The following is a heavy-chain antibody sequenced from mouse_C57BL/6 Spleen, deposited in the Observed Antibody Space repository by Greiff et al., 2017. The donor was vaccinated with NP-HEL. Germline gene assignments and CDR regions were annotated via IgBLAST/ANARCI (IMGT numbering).Heavy chain of an antibody. CDR1: GYTFTSYW. CDR2: IHPNSGST. D-gene: IGHD1-1*01. V-gene: IGHV1-64*01. J-gene: IGHJ1*03. Sequence: QVQLQQPGAELVKPGASVKLSCKASGYTFTSYWMHWVKQRPGQGLEWIGMIHPNSGSTNYNEKFKSKATLTVDKSSSPAYMQLSSLTSEDSAVYYWARGGYGSINWYFDVWGTGTTVTVSS. CDR3: ARGGYGSINWYFDV.